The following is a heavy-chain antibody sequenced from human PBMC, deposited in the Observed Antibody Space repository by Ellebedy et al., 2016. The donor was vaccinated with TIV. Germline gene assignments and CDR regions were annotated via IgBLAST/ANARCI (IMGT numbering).Heavy chain of an antibody. D-gene: IGHD2-15*01. V-gene: IGHV1-69*04. J-gene: IGHJ5*02. Sequence: SVKVSCXASGGTFSSYAISWVRQAPGQGLEWMGRIIPILGIANYAQKFQGRVTITADKSTSTAYMELSSLRSEDTAVYYCARDGIVVVVAGPNWFDPWGQGTLVTVSS. CDR2: IIPILGIA. CDR3: ARDGIVVVVAGPNWFDP. CDR1: GGTFSSYA.